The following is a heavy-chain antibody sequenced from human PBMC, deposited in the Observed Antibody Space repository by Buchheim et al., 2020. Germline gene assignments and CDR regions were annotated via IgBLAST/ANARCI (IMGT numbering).Heavy chain of an antibody. D-gene: IGHD5-18*01. V-gene: IGHV3-30*03. CDR1: GFVFSSHG. CDR3: ARDRGYGKYYYYGMDV. CDR2: ISYDGSNK. J-gene: IGHJ6*02. Sequence: QVQLVESGGGVVQPGRSLRLSCAASGFVFSSHGMHWVRQAPGKGLEWVAVISYDGSNKYYADSVKGRFTISRDNSKNTLYLLMNSRRAEDTAVYYCARDRGYGKYYYYGMDVWGQGTT.